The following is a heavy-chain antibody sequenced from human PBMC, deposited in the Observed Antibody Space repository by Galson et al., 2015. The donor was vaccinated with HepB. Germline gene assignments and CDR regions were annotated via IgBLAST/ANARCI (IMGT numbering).Heavy chain of an antibody. CDR1: GFTFSSYS. CDR2: ISSSSSYI. D-gene: IGHD6-6*01. CDR3: ARDWVYSSSAVEVGFDY. Sequence: SLRLSCAASGFTFSSYSMNWVRQAPGKGLEWVSSISSSSSYIYYADSVKGRFTISRDNAKNSLYLQMNSLRAEDTAVYYCARDWVYSSSAVEVGFDYWGQGTLVTVSS. V-gene: IGHV3-21*01. J-gene: IGHJ4*02.